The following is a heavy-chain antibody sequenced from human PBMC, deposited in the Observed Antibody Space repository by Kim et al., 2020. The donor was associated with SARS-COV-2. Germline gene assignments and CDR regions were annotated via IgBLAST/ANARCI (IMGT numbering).Heavy chain of an antibody. D-gene: IGHD3-22*01. J-gene: IGHJ6*02. CDR2: IYYSGST. V-gene: IGHV4-39*02. Sequence: SETLSLTCTVSGGSISSSSYYWGWIRQPPGKGLEWIGSIYYSGSTYYNPSLKSRVTISVDTSKNQFSLKLSSVTAADTAVYYCARDAGSGYYYVHYYYGMDVWGQGTTVTVSS. CDR3: ARDAGSGYYYVHYYYGMDV. CDR1: GGSISSSSYY.